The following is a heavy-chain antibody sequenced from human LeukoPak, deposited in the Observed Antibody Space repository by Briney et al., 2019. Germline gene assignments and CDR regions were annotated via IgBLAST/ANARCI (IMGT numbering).Heavy chain of an antibody. CDR3: ARGGTWFGEVPNYGMDV. CDR2: ISISGST. D-gene: IGHD3-10*01. J-gene: IGHJ6*02. Sequence: SETLSLTCTVSGGSISSYYWGGSWEPAGGGLEWIGGISISGSTNYNPSLKSRVTISVDTSKNQFSLKLSSVTAADSAVYYCARGGTWFGEVPNYGMDVWGQGSTVTVSS. CDR1: GGSISSYY. V-gene: IGHV4-4*07.